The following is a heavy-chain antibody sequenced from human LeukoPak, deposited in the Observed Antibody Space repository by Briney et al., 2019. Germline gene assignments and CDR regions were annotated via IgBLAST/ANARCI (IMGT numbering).Heavy chain of an antibody. CDR2: IFGSGGSP. CDR1: GFTFGSHA. CDR3: ASGSPPDY. Sequence: GGSLRLSCEASGFTFGSHAMYWVRQAPGKGLEWVAGIFGSGGSPHYADPVKGRFTISRDNSRNTVYLQINSLRAEDTAVYYCASGSPPDYWGQGTLVTVSS. V-gene: IGHV3-23*01. D-gene: IGHD3-10*01. J-gene: IGHJ4*02.